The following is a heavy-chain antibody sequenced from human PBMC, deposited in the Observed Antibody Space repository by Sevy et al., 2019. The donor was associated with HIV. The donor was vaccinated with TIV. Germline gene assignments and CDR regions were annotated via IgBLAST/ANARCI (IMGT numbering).Heavy chain of an antibody. J-gene: IGHJ4*02. V-gene: IGHV3-43*01. CDR2: ISWDGGST. Sequence: GGSLRLSCAASGFTVDEYTMHWVRQAPGKGLEWVSLISWDGGSTYYADSVKGRFTISRDNSKNSLYLQMNSLRTEDTALYYCAKDGRSSSWFFDYWGQGTLVTVSS. CDR3: AKDGRSSSWFFDY. D-gene: IGHD6-13*01. CDR1: GFTVDEYT.